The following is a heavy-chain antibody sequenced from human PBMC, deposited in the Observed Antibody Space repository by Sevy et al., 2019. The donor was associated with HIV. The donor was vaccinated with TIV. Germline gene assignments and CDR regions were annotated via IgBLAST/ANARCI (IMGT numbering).Heavy chain of an antibody. D-gene: IGHD3-9*01. CDR2: IYPVDSDT. Sequence: GESLKISCKVSGYTFTTYWIAWVRQMPGKGLEWMGVIYPVDSDTRYSPSFQGQVTMSVDKSITIAYLQWSSLKASDTGMYYCARVSHDILTGYFDYWGQGTLVTVSS. V-gene: IGHV5-51*01. J-gene: IGHJ4*02. CDR1: GYTFTTYW. CDR3: ARVSHDILTGYFDY.